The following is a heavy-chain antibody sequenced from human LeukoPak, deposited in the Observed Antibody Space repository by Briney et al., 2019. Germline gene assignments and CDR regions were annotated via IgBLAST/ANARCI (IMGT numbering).Heavy chain of an antibody. CDR3: TRDGLHTAHFDY. J-gene: IGHJ4*02. V-gene: IGHV3-48*02. Sequence: GGSLRLSRAASGFTLSTYIMHWVRQAPGKGLEWVSTISNSRDVHYSDSVKGRFTISRDNARNSLYLQMNSLRDEDTAVYYCTRDGLHTAHFDYWGQGTLVSVSS. CDR2: ISNSRDV. D-gene: IGHD5-18*01. CDR1: GFTLSTYI.